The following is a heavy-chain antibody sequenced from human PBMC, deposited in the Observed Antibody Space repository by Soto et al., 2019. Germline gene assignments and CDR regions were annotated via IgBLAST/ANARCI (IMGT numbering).Heavy chain of an antibody. CDR1: GGSISSGDYY. V-gene: IGHV4-30-4*01. D-gene: IGHD3-10*01. CDR2: TYYIGST. CDR3: ARVVVRGVIDY. Sequence: QVQLQESGPGLVKPSQTLSLTCTVSGGSISSGDYYWSWIRQPPGKVLRWIGYTYYIGSTYYNPALKSRVTISVDTTKNQSSLKLSSVTAADTAVYYCARVVVRGVIDYWGQGTLVTVSS. J-gene: IGHJ4*02.